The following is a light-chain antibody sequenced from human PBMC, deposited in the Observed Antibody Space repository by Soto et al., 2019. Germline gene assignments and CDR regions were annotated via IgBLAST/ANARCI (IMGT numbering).Light chain of an antibody. CDR1: QSISSN. CDR3: QQYNNWPPFS. V-gene: IGKV3-15*01. J-gene: IGKJ3*01. CDR2: GAS. Sequence: EIVMTHSPATLSVSQWEIATLSCRASQSISSNLAWYQQKNGQTPRLLIYGASTRAAGIPARFSGSGSGTDFTLTISSLQSEDFAVFYCQQYNNWPPFSLGPGTKVDIK.